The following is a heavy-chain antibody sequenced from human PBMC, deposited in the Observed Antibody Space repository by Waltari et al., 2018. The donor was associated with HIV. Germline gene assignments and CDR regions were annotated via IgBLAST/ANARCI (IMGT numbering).Heavy chain of an antibody. CDR3: AKDGRLRWYGDTGWLDS. V-gene: IGHV3-30*15. CDR2: ISYEGTNQ. D-gene: IGHD3-10*01. CDR1: GFTFRDYA. J-gene: IGHJ5*01. Sequence: QVHLVESGGGVVQPGRSLRLSCVTSGFTFRDYAFHWVRQAPGKGLEWLAAISYEGTNQYYAKSVRGRFIISRDDATNTVHLQMGSLRDEDTAMYFCAKDGRLRWYGDTGWLDSWGRGSQVTVSS.